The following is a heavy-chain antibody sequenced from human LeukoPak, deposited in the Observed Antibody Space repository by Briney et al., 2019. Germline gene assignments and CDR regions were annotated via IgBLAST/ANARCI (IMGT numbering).Heavy chain of an antibody. V-gene: IGHV4-39*01. Sequence: SETLSLTCTVSGGSISSSSYYWGWIRQPPGKGLEWIGSIYYSGSTYYDPSLESRVTISVDTSKNQFSLKLSSVTAADTAVYYCARPKARWELPFDAFDIWGQGTMVTVSS. CDR3: ARPKARWELPFDAFDI. CDR2: IYYSGST. CDR1: GGSISSSSYY. J-gene: IGHJ3*02. D-gene: IGHD1-26*01.